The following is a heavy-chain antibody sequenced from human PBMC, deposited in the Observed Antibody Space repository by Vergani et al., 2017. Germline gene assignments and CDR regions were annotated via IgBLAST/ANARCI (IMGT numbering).Heavy chain of an antibody. Sequence: QVQLVQSGAEVKKPGSSVKVSCKASGGTFSSYTISWVRQAPGQGLEWMGRIIPILGIANYAQKFQGRVTITADKSTSTAYMELSSLRSEDTAVYYCASARYFDSENDYWGQGTLVTVSS. CDR1: GGTFSSYT. V-gene: IGHV1-69*02. CDR2: IIPILGIA. J-gene: IGHJ4*02. D-gene: IGHD3-9*01. CDR3: ASARYFDSENDY.